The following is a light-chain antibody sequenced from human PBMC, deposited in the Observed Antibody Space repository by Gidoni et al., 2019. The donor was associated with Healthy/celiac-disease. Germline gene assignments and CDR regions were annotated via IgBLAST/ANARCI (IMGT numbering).Light chain of an antibody. Sequence: TLSCRASQSVSSYLAWYQQKPGQAPRLLSYDASNRATGIPARFSGSGSGTDFTITISSLEPEDFAVYYCQQRSNWLTFGGGTKVEIK. CDR2: DAS. CDR1: QSVSSY. J-gene: IGKJ4*01. CDR3: QQRSNWLT. V-gene: IGKV3-11*01.